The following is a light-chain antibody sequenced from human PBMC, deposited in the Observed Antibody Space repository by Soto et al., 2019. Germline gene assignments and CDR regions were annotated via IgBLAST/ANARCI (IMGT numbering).Light chain of an antibody. CDR1: QSVSRY. CDR2: DAS. Sequence: EIVLTQSPATLSLSPGERATLSCRVSQSVSRYLAWYQQKPGQAPRLLIYDASNRATGIPARFSGSGSGTEFTLTISSLQSEDFAVYYCQQYNNWPPLTFGQGTRLEI. CDR3: QQYNNWPPLT. J-gene: IGKJ5*01. V-gene: IGKV3-11*01.